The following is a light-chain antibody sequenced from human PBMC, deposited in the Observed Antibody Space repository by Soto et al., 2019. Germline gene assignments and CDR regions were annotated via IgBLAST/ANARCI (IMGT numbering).Light chain of an antibody. Sequence: QSALTQPPSASGSPGQSVTISCTGTSSDVGGYKYVSWYQHHPGKAPKVVIYEVTKRPSGVPDRFSGSQSGNTASLTVSGLQAEEEADYYCSSYGGTNNVVFGGGTKVTVL. V-gene: IGLV2-8*01. CDR1: SSDVGGYKY. CDR3: SSYGGTNNVV. J-gene: IGLJ2*01. CDR2: EVT.